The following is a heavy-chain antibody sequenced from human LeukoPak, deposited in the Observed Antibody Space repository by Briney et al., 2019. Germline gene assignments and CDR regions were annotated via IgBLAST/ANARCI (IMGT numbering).Heavy chain of an antibody. Sequence: ESLKIFCKGSGYSFTNSWISWVRQMPAKGLEWMGRIDPSYSYTNYRPSFEGHVTISADKSISTAYLQWSSLKASDTAMYYCARHDSGGDISPYWGQGTLVTVSS. CDR1: GYSFTNSW. V-gene: IGHV5-10-1*01. CDR2: IDPSYSYT. D-gene: IGHD3-9*01. J-gene: IGHJ4*02. CDR3: ARHDSGGDISPY.